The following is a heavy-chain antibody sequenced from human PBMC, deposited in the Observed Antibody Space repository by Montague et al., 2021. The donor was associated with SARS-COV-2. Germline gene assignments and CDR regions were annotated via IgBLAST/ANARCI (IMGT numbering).Heavy chain of an antibody. CDR1: GFTFSSYW. V-gene: IGHV3-7*01. Sequence: SLRLSCAASGFTFSSYWMSWARQAPGKGLEWVANIKQDGSEKYYVDSVKGRFTISRDNAKNSLYLQMNSLRAEDTAVYYCARDGIAAAGAYYYYGTDVWGQGTTVTVSS. D-gene: IGHD6-13*01. CDR2: IKQDGSEK. J-gene: IGHJ6*02. CDR3: ARDGIAAAGAYYYYGTDV.